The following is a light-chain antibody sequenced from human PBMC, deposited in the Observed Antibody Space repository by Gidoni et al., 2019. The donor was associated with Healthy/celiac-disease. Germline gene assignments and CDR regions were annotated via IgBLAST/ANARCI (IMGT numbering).Light chain of an antibody. CDR2: DAS. Sequence: IVLTQSPATLSLSPGERATLHCRASQSVSSYLAWYQQKPGQAPRLLIYDASNRATGIPARFSGSGSGTDFTLTISILEPEDFAVYYCQQRSNWPRVTFGPGTKVDIK. J-gene: IGKJ3*01. CDR3: QQRSNWPRVT. V-gene: IGKV3-11*01. CDR1: QSVSSY.